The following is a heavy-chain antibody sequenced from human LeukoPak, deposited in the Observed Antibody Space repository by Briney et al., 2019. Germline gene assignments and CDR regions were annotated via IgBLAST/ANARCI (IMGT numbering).Heavy chain of an antibody. V-gene: IGHV4-59*08. J-gene: IGHJ4*02. Sequence: PSETLSLTCTVSGGSISNFYWSWIRQPPGKGLEWIGYIYYSGSTNYNPSLKSRITISVDTSRTQFSLKLSSVTAADTAVYYCARHGHHGDHDYWGQGTLVTVSS. CDR1: GGSISNFY. D-gene: IGHD2-21*02. CDR3: ARHGHHGDHDY. CDR2: IYYSGST.